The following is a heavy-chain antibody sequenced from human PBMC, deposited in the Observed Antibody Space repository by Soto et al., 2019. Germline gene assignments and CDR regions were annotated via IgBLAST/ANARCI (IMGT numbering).Heavy chain of an antibody. Sequence: QVQLVQSGAEVRKPGCSVSVSCKASGGKFTTYAINWVRQAPGQGLEWMGGIITFFGAAMYAQKFQDRVTITADEFTTTAYMELSSLRSDDTAVYYCARGGKERFRGPDMDAWGQGTTVTVSS. V-gene: IGHV1-69*01. J-gene: IGHJ6*02. D-gene: IGHD1-1*01. CDR3: ARGGKERFRGPDMDA. CDR1: GGKFTTYA. CDR2: IITFFGAA.